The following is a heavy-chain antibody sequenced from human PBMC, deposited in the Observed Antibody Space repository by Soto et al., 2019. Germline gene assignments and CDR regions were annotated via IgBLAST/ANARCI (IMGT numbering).Heavy chain of an antibody. D-gene: IGHD2-2*01. J-gene: IGHJ6*02. CDR2: IYYSGST. V-gene: IGHV4-59*08. CDR3: ARHGXSSTXXXYPYYGMDV. CDR1: GGSISSYY. Sequence: QVQLQESGPGLVKPSETLSLTCTVSGGSISSYYWSWIRQPPGKGLEWIGYIYYSGSTNYNPSLKSRVTISVDTSKNQFSLKLSSVTAADTAVYYCARHGXSSTXXXYPYYGMDVWGQGTTVTVSS.